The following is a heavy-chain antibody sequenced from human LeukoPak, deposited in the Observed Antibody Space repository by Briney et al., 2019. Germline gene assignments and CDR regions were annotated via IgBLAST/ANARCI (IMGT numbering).Heavy chain of an antibody. CDR2: ISGSGGST. D-gene: IGHD4-23*01. V-gene: IGHV3-23*01. J-gene: IGHJ4*02. CDR1: GFTFSSYA. CDR3: AKNQHGGNSGFDY. Sequence: GGSLRLSCAASGFTFSSYAMSLVRQAPGKGLEWVSAISGSGGSTYYADSVKGRFTISRDNSKNTLYLQMNSLRAEDTAVYYCAKNQHGGNSGFDYWGQGTLVTVSS.